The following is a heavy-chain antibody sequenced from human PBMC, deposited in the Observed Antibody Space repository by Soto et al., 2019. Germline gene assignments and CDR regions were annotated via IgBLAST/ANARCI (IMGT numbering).Heavy chain of an antibody. CDR3: AKGGFYGSGMTNYSGMDV. V-gene: IGHV3-23*01. D-gene: IGHD3-10*01. Sequence: EVHLLESGGGLVQPGGSLRLSCAASGFTFSNYAMTWVRQAPGKGLEWVSVISGTGGGTNNADAAKGRFTTSRDNSKNTLYLQMNSLRAEDTAVYYCAKGGFYGSGMTNYSGMDVWGRGTAVTVSS. CDR1: GFTFSNYA. J-gene: IGHJ6*02. CDR2: ISGTGGGT.